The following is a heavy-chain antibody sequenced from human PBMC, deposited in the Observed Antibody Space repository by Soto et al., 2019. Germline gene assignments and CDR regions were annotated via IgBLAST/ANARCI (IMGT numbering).Heavy chain of an antibody. Sequence: LGLSCAASGLTFSGHWMTWVRQTPGEGLQWVAAIKPDGSETFYVDSVKGRFTISRDNARNSLFLQMDSLRAEDTAVYYCTSRPSGMTYHAVFDFWGQGTLVTVSS. CDR3: TSRPSGMTYHAVFDF. D-gene: IGHD2-21*02. J-gene: IGHJ4*02. CDR2: IKPDGSET. V-gene: IGHV3-7*03. CDR1: GLTFSGHW.